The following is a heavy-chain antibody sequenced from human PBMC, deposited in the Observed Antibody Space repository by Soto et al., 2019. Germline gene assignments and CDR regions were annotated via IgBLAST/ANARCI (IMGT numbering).Heavy chain of an antibody. J-gene: IGHJ6*02. Sequence: GGSLRLSCAASGFTFSSYWMHWVRQAPGRGLVWVSRINSDGSSTSYADSVKGRFTISRDNAKNTLYLQMNSLRAEDTAVYYCASGGRWYYGMDVWGQGTTVTVSS. CDR3: ASGGRWYYGMDV. CDR2: INSDGSST. D-gene: IGHD1-26*01. V-gene: IGHV3-74*01. CDR1: GFTFSSYW.